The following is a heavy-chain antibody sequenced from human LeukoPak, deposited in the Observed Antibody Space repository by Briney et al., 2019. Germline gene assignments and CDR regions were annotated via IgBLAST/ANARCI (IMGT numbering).Heavy chain of an antibody. J-gene: IGHJ3*02. Sequence: SETLSLTCTVSGGSVSSGSYYWSWSRQPPGKGRKWLGHIYYSGSTNYNPSLKSRVTISVDTSKNQFSLKLSSVTAADTAIYYCARWLQLDDAFDIWGQGTMVIVSS. CDR1: GGSVSSGSYY. V-gene: IGHV4-61*01. D-gene: IGHD5-24*01. CDR3: ARWLQLDDAFDI. CDR2: IYYSGST.